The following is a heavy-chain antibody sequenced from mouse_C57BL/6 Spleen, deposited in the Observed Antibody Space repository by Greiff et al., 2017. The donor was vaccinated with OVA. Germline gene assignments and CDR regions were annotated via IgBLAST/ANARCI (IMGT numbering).Heavy chain of an antibody. CDR1: GYTFTSYW. CDR2: IDPSDSET. V-gene: IGHV1-52*01. Sequence: QVQLQQPGAELVRPGSSVKLSCKASGYTFTSYWMHWVKQRPIQGLEWIGNIDPSDSETHYNQKFKDKATLTVDKSSSTAYMQLSSLTSEYSAVYYCARVYGYDGGAWFAYWGQGTLVTVSA. D-gene: IGHD2-2*01. J-gene: IGHJ3*01. CDR3: ARVYGYDGGAWFAY.